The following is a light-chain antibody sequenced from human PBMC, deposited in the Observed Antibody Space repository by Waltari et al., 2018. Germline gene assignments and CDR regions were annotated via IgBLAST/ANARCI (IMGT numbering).Light chain of an antibody. CDR1: QSVSSY. V-gene: IGKV3-11*01. Sequence: EIVLTQSPATLSLSPGERATLSCRASQSVSSYLGWYQQKPGQAPRLLIYDASKRATGIPARFSGSGSWTDFTLTISSLEPEDFALYYCQLRTNWPPMYTFGQGTKLEIK. CDR2: DAS. J-gene: IGKJ2*01. CDR3: QLRTNWPPMYT.